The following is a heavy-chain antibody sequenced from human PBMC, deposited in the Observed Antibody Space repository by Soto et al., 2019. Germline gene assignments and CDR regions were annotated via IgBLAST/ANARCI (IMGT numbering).Heavy chain of an antibody. Sequence: QVQLVQSGGGVVQPGGSLRLACVASGLTFNSYAMHWVRQAPGKGLEWVAGIAYDESSKYYIDSVRGRFTISRDNSKNTLFLEMNSLRSEDTAVYFCAKGYCTAGSCLYYYGLEDWGQGTTVTVSS. CDR2: IAYDESSK. J-gene: IGHJ6*02. V-gene: IGHV3-30*04. D-gene: IGHD2-15*01. CDR1: GLTFNSYA. CDR3: AKGYCTAGSCLYYYGLED.